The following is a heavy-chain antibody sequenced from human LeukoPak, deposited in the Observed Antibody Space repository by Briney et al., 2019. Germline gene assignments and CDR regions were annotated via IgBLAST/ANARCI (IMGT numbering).Heavy chain of an antibody. J-gene: IGHJ6*03. Sequence: TLSLTCTVSGASIDSGEFYWSWMRQHPGKGLEWIAYIYYSGSTYYNPSLKSRFTISVDTSKNQFSLNVRSVTAADTAVYYCAKTHYYYYYMDVWGKGTTVTVSS. D-gene: IGHD4-23*01. V-gene: IGHV4-31*03. CDR3: AKTHYYYYYMDV. CDR2: IYYSGST. CDR1: GASIDSGEFY.